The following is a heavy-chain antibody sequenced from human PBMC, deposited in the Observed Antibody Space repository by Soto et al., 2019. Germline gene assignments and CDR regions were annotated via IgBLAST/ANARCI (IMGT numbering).Heavy chain of an antibody. CDR1: WFTFSGSV. Sequence: PGGSLSLSCASSWFTFSGSVMHWVRQASGKVLEWVGRIRSKANNYATAYAVSVKGRFTISRDDSRNTAYLQMNSLKTEDTAVYYCARGVYDFWSGHPKGLDYWGQGTVVTVSS. CDR2: IRSKANNYAT. CDR3: ARGVYDFWSGHPKGLDY. J-gene: IGHJ4*02. D-gene: IGHD3-3*01. V-gene: IGHV3-73*01.